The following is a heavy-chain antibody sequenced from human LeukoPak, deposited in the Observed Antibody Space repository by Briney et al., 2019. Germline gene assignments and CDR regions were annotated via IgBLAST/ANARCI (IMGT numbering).Heavy chain of an antibody. CDR2: ISSSSIYI. J-gene: IGHJ4*02. CDR3: ARAHKKSVTMIVRHKRPFDY. Sequence: PGGSLRLSCAASGFSISSHSMNWVRQAPGKGLEWVSSISSSSIYIYYADSVKGRFTISRDNAKNSLYLQMNSLRAEDTAVYYCARAHKKSVTMIVRHKRPFDYWGQGTLVTVSS. CDR1: GFSISSHS. V-gene: IGHV3-21*01. D-gene: IGHD3-22*01.